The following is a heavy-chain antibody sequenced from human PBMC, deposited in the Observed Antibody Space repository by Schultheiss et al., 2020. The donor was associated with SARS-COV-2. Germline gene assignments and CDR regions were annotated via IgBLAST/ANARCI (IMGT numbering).Heavy chain of an antibody. Sequence: SQTLSLTCAVYGGSFSGYYWSWIRQPPGKGLEWIGSFFYSGSTYYNPSLKSRVTISVDTSKNQFSLKLSSVTAADTAVYYCARYPLYFTIFGVGGGMDVWGQGTTVTVSS. CDR1: GGSFSGYY. V-gene: IGHV4-34*12. CDR3: ARYPLYFTIFGVGGGMDV. CDR2: FFYSGST. D-gene: IGHD3-3*01. J-gene: IGHJ6*02.